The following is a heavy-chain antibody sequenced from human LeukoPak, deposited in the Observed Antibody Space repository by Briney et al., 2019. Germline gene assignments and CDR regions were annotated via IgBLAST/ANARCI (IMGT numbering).Heavy chain of an antibody. CDR1: GASISSYY. J-gene: IGHJ4*02. D-gene: IGHD6-13*01. CDR3: ASGPYPAAGTDHQFDY. V-gene: IGHV4-59*01. CDR2: IYYSGST. Sequence: SETLSLTCTVSGASISSYYWSWIRQPPGKGLEWIGYIYYSGSTHYNPTLKSRVTISVDTSKNQFSLRLSSMTAADTAVYYCASGPYPAAGTDHQFDYWGQGTLVTVSS.